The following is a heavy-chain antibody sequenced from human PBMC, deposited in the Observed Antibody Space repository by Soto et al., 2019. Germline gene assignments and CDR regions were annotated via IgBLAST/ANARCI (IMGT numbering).Heavy chain of an antibody. CDR3: AKGYTTKVTD. CDR1: GFLFSSYG. J-gene: IGHJ4*02. D-gene: IGHD1-20*01. CDR2: ISYDGSTK. V-gene: IGHV3-30*18. Sequence: QVQLMESGGGVVQTGRSLRLSCTASGFLFSSYGLHWVRQAPGKGLEWVTLISYDGSTKYYTDSVKGRFTISRDKSRNTLYLQMNSLRVEDTAVYYCAKGYTTKVTDWGQGTLVTVSS.